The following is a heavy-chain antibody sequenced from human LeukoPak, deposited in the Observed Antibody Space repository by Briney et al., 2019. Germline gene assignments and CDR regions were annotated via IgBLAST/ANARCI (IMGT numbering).Heavy chain of an antibody. J-gene: IGHJ3*02. D-gene: IGHD3-3*01. V-gene: IGHV3-74*01. Sequence: GGSLRLSCAASGFTFSSYWMHWGRQAPGKGLVWGSRINSDVIRTSYADSGKGRFTISRHNAKNTPCLQINRLRAEPTAVYYCPNGYYDFWRGPRAFDIWGQGTMVTVSS. CDR3: PNGYYDFWRGPRAFDI. CDR2: INSDVIRT. CDR1: GFTFSSYW.